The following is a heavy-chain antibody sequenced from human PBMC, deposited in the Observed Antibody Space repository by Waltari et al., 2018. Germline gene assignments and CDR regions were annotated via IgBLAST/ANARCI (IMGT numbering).Heavy chain of an antibody. D-gene: IGHD6-13*01. Sequence: EVQLVESGGGLIQPGGSLRLSCAASGFTVSSNYMSWVRPAPGKGLGWVSVIYSGGGTYYADSVKGRFTISRENYKNTMYIQMNSLRAEDTDVYYCARGATAAGTIYYYGMDVWGQGTTVTVSS. CDR1: GFTVSSNY. V-gene: IGHV3-53*01. CDR2: IYSGGGT. CDR3: ARGATAAGTIYYYGMDV. J-gene: IGHJ6*02.